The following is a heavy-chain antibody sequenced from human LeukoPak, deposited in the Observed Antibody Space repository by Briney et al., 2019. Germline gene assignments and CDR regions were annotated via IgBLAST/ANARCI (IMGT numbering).Heavy chain of an antibody. CDR3: ARGPMVRGVMGWFDP. CDR2: INTSGGT. D-gene: IGHD3-10*01. CDR1: GGSIRSYQ. Sequence: PSETLSLTCTVSGGSIRSYQWSWVRQPPGKGLEWIGHINTSGGTSYNPSLKSRLTFSVDTSRDQFSLKLSSVTAADAAIYYCARGPMVRGVMGWFDPWGQGTLVTVSS. J-gene: IGHJ5*02. V-gene: IGHV4-4*09.